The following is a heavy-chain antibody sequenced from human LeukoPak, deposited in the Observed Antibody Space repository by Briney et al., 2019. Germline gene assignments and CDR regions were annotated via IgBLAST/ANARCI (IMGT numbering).Heavy chain of an antibody. D-gene: IGHD1-26*01. CDR2: ISSSSSTI. CDR1: GFTFSSYS. V-gene: IGHV3-48*01. CDR3: ARGQALSGSSGPYYFDY. J-gene: IGHJ4*02. Sequence: GGSLRLSCAASGFTFSSYSMNWVRQAPGKGLEWVSYISSSSSTIYYADSVKGRFTISRDNAKNSLYLQMNSLRAEDTAVYYCARGQALSGSSGPYYFDYWGQGTLVTVSS.